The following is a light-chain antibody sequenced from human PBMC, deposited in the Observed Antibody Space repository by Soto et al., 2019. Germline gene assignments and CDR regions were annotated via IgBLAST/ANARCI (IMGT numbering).Light chain of an antibody. J-gene: IGKJ4*01. CDR2: GAS. Sequence: DIVMTQSPATLSVSPGERATLSCRASQSVASNLAWYQQKPGQAPRLLIYGASTRATGVPVRFSGSGSGTEFTLTISSLQSEDFAVYYCQHSNNWPHTFGGGTKVEIK. CDR3: QHSNNWPHT. V-gene: IGKV3-15*01. CDR1: QSVASN.